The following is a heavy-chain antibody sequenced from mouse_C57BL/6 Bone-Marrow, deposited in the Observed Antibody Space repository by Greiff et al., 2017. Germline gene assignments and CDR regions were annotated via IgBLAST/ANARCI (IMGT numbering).Heavy chain of an antibody. D-gene: IGHD2-4*01. Sequence: VQLQQPGAELVKPGASVKLSCKASGYTFTSYWMHWVKQRPGRGLEWIGSIDPDSGGTKYNEKFKSKATLTVDTSSSTAYMQLSSLTSEDSAVYYCARGGRWDYYCTMDYWGQGTSVTVSS. CDR2: IDPDSGGT. CDR3: ARGGRWDYYCTMDY. J-gene: IGHJ4*01. CDR1: GYTFTSYW. V-gene: IGHV1-72*01.